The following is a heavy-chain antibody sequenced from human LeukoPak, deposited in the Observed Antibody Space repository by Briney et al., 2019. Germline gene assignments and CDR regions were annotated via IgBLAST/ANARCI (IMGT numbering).Heavy chain of an antibody. CDR2: IKQDGSEK. CDR3: ARDFPTGEHH. J-gene: IGHJ5*02. Sequence: GRSLRLSCAASGFTFSSYWMSWVRQAPGKGLEWVANIKQDGSEKRYVDSVKGRFTISRDNAKNSLFLQMNSLRTEDTAVYYCARDFPTGEHHWGQGTLVTVSS. D-gene: IGHD7-27*01. V-gene: IGHV3-7*05. CDR1: GFTFSSYW.